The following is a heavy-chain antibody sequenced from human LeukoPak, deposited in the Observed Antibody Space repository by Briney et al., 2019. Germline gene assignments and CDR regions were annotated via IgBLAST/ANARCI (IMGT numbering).Heavy chain of an antibody. Sequence: SETLSLTCTVSGGSISSSSYSWGWLRQPPGKGLEWIGSIYYSGGTYYNPSLKSRVTISVDTSKNQFSLKLSSVTAADTAVYYCARLEVAEVDPWGQGTLVTVSS. CDR1: GGSISSSSYS. CDR2: IYYSGGT. J-gene: IGHJ5*02. V-gene: IGHV4-39*01. CDR3: ARLEVAEVDP. D-gene: IGHD6-19*01.